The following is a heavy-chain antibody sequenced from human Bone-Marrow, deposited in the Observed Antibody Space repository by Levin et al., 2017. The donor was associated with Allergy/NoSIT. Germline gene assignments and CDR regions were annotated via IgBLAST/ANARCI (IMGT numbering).Heavy chain of an antibody. J-gene: IGHJ4*02. CDR3: ARGVAVSFDS. CDR1: GFTVSNNY. V-gene: IGHV3-53*01. D-gene: IGHD6-19*01. Sequence: GGSLRLSCAASGFTVSNNYMGWVRQAPGKGLEWVSLINSDGRTSYADSVKGRFTIARDNSKNTLYLQMNSLRAEDTAVYYCARGVAVSFDSWGQGTLVTVS. CDR2: INSDGRT.